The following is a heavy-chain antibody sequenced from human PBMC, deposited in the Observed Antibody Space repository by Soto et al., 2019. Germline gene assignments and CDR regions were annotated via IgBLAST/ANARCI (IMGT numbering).Heavy chain of an antibody. V-gene: IGHV4-30-4*01. J-gene: IGHJ4*03. D-gene: IGHD2-15*01. CDR1: GGSISSGDYY. Sequence: SETLSLTCSVSGGSISSGDYYWSWIRQPPGKGLEWIGYIYYSGSTYYNPSLKSRVTISVDTSKNQFSLKLSSVTAADTAVYYCARARGARYFDYWGQGTTVTVSS. CDR3: ARARGARYFDY. CDR2: IYYSGST.